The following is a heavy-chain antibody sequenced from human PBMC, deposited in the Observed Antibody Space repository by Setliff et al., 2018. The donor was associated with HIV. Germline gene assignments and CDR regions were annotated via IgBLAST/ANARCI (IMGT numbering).Heavy chain of an antibody. D-gene: IGHD3-9*01. J-gene: IGHJ6*03. CDR1: GYTFTDYF. CDR2: ISPNNGDT. CDR3: ARDYRTTDILSSGYMDV. Sequence: GASVKVSCKASGYTFTDYFMHWVRQAPGQGLEWMGWISPNNGDTNIPQTFQGRVTMTRDTSINTAYMELSNLRSDDTAVYYCARDYRTTDILSSGYMDVWGKGTTVTVSS. V-gene: IGHV1-2*02.